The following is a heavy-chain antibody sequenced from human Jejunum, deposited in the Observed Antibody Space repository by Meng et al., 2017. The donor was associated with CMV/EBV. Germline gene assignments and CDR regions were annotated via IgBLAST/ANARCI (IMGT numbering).Heavy chain of an antibody. V-gene: IGHV3-20*03. CDR2: IKDSGTGT. Sequence: SRFRLENYAMNWVRQAPGKGLEWVAGIKDSGTGTRYADSVKGRFTISRDNAKNSLYLQMNGLRADDTALYYCARDPPGDGGVTSDYWGQGILVTVSS. CDR3: ARDPPGDGGVTSDY. J-gene: IGHJ4*02. CDR1: RFRLENYA. D-gene: IGHD7-27*01.